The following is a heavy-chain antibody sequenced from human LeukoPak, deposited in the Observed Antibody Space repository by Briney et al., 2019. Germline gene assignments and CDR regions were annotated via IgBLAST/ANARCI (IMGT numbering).Heavy chain of an antibody. J-gene: IGHJ4*02. CDR2: IYYSGST. D-gene: IGHD1-26*01. Sequence: SETLSLTCTVSGGSVSSGSYYWSWIRQPPGKGLEWIGYIYYSGSTNYNPSLKSRVTISVDTSKNQFSLKLSPVTAADTAVYYCARDRWELPYYFDYWGQGTLVTVSS. CDR1: GGSVSSGSYY. CDR3: ARDRWELPYYFDY. V-gene: IGHV4-61*01.